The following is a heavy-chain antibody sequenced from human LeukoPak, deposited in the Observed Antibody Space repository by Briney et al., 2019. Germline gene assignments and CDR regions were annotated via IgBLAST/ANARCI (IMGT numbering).Heavy chain of an antibody. Sequence: PGGSLRLSCAASGFTFSSYEMNWVRQAPGKGLEWVSYISSIGSTIYYADSVKGRFIISRGNAKNSLYLQMNSLRAEDTAVYYCARESPYSSGWEGYYYYYMDVWGKGTTVTVSS. V-gene: IGHV3-48*03. CDR1: GFTFSSYE. CDR3: ARESPYSSGWEGYYYYYMDV. D-gene: IGHD3-22*01. CDR2: ISSIGSTI. J-gene: IGHJ6*03.